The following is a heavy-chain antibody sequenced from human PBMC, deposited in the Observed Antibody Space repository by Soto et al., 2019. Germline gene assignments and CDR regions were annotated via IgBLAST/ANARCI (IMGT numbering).Heavy chain of an antibody. Sequence: QVHLLLQSGADVKKPGSSVKVSCKASGGNPSNSAISWVRQAPGQGLEWMGGIIPVFGIVSYAQNFQGRGTITADESTSTAYMELSSMRSEDTAVYFWAGGRIVVAGSSAYYGMDVWGQGPTVTVSS. CDR2: IIPVFGIV. CDR3: AGGRIVVAGSSAYYGMDV. V-gene: IGHV1-69*01. D-gene: IGHD6-19*01. J-gene: IGHJ6*02. CDR1: GGNPSNSA.